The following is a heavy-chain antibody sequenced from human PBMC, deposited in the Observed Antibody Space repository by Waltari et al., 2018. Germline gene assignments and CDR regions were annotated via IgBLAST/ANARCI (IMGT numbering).Heavy chain of an antibody. V-gene: IGHV1-18*04. Sequence: QVQLVQSGAEVKKPGASLKVSCKASGYIFTNYGISWVRQAPGQGLEWMGWIIGNNGHTNCAKKFRGRRTMAKDTSTNTVYMELSRLTSDDTAVYYCAKDRHQLIEEGFLLALDPWGQGTLVTVSS. CDR2: IIGNNGHT. CDR3: AKDRHQLIEEGFLLALDP. D-gene: IGHD2-2*01. J-gene: IGHJ5*02. CDR1: GYIFTNYG.